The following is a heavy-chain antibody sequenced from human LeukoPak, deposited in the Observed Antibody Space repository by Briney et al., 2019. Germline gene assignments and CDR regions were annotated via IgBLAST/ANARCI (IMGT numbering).Heavy chain of an antibody. CDR3: ATGPYSSKTNYYYYYGMDV. CDR2: INPNSGGT. CDR1: GYTFTGYY. Sequence: ASVKVSCKASGYTFTGYYMHWVRQAPGQGLEWMGWINPNSGGTNYAQKFQGRVTMTRDTSISTAYMELSRLRSDDTAVYYCATGPYSSKTNYYYYYGMDVWGQGTTVTVSS. V-gene: IGHV1-2*02. D-gene: IGHD6-13*01. J-gene: IGHJ6*02.